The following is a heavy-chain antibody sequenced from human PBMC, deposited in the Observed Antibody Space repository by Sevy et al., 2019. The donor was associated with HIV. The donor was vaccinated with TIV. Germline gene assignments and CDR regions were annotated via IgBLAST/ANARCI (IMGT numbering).Heavy chain of an antibody. CDR3: ARGHIVVVVAATPGYYFDY. Sequence: GGSLRLSCAASGFTFSSYAMHWVRQAPGKGLEWVAVISYDGSNKYYAYSVKGRFTISRDNSKNTLYLQMNSLRAEDTAVYYCARGHIVVVVAATPGYYFDYWGQGTLVTVSS. J-gene: IGHJ4*02. CDR1: GFTFSSYA. V-gene: IGHV3-30-3*01. CDR2: ISYDGSNK. D-gene: IGHD2-15*01.